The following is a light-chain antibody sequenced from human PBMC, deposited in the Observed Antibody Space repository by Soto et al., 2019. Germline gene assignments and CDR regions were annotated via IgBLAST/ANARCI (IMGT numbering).Light chain of an antibody. CDR3: QAYDSSLSVV. Sequence: QSVLTQPPSVSGAPGQRVTISCTGSRSNIGAGYDVHWYQHLPGTAPKVLIYANSNRPIGVPDRFSDSDSGTSASMATTGLQAEDEADYYCQAYDSSLSVVFGGGTKLTVL. V-gene: IGLV1-40*01. CDR2: ANS. CDR1: RSNIGAGYD. J-gene: IGLJ2*01.